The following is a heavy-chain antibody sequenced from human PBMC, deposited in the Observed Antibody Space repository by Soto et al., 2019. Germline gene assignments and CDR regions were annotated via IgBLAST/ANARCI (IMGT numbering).Heavy chain of an antibody. CDR1: GFTFSSYA. J-gene: IGHJ4*02. CDR2: ISYDGSNK. D-gene: IGHD4-17*01. Sequence: QVQLVESGGGVVQPGRSLRLSCAASGFTFSSYAMHWVRQAPGKGLEWVAVISYDGSNKYYADSVKGRFTISRDNSKNTLYLQMNSLRAEDTAVYYCARDSGGDYAFDYWGQGTLVTVSS. V-gene: IGHV3-30-3*01. CDR3: ARDSGGDYAFDY.